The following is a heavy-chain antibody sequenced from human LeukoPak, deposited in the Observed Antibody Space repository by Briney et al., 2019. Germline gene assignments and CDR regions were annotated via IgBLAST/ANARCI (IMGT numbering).Heavy chain of an antibody. CDR1: GFTFSSYA. V-gene: IGHV3-23*01. CDR2: FRGSGGST. CDR3: AKQYSGSFYGDY. D-gene: IGHD1-26*01. Sequence: GGSLRLSCAASGFTFSSYAMSWVRQAPGKGLEWVSGFRGSGGSTYYADSVKGRFTISRDNSKNTVYLQMNSLRVEDTAVYYCAKQYSGSFYGDYWGQGTLVTVSS. J-gene: IGHJ4*02.